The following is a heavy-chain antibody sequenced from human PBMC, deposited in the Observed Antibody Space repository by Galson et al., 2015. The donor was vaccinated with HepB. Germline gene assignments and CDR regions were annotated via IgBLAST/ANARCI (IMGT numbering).Heavy chain of an antibody. Sequence: SLRLSCAASGFTLSSFSMQWARQAPGKGPEWVAAISYDGTNEYYVDSVRGRFTISRDNSRNTLYLQMNSLRPEDTAVYYCAREKSGSYHLDYWGQGTLVTVSS. D-gene: IGHD1-26*01. J-gene: IGHJ4*02. CDR2: ISYDGTNE. V-gene: IGHV3-30-3*01. CDR3: AREKSGSYHLDY. CDR1: GFTLSSFS.